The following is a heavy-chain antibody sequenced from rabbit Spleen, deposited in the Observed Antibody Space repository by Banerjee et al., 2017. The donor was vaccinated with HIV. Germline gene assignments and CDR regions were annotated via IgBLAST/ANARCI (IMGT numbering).Heavy chain of an antibody. D-gene: IGHD8-1*01. CDR2: IYVGSSGTT. Sequence: QSLEESGGDLAKPEGSLTLTCTASGSSFISGYNLCWVRQAPGKGLEWIACIYVGSSGTTHYATWATGRFTISKTSSTTVTLQMTSLTAADTATYFCARDTGTSFSTYGMDLWGPGTLVTVS. V-gene: IGHV1S40*01. J-gene: IGHJ6*01. CDR1: GSSFISGYN. CDR3: ARDTGTSFSTYGMDL.